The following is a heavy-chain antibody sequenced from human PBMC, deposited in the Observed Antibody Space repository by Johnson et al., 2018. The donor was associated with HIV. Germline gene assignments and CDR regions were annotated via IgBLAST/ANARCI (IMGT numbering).Heavy chain of an antibody. CDR1: GFFFSGSA. D-gene: IGHD2-2*01. J-gene: IGHJ3*01. V-gene: IGHV3-73*01. Sequence: MQLVESGGGLVQPGRSLKLSCAASGFFFSGSAMHWVRQASGKGLEWVGRIRSKANNYATTYAASLKGRFTISRDDSKNTAYLQMNSLRAEDTALYYCARGDLGYQNIHDAFDLWGQGTMVTVSS. CDR2: IRSKANNYAT. CDR3: ARGDLGYQNIHDAFDL.